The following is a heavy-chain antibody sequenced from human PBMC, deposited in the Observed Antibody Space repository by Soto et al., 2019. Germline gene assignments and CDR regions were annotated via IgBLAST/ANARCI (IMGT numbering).Heavy chain of an antibody. CDR2: ISYDGSNK. CDR1: GFTFSSYA. Sequence: QVQLVESGGGVVQPGRSLRLSCAASGFTFSSYAMHWVRQAPGKGLEWVAVISYDGSNKYYADSVKGRFTISRDNSKNTLYLQMDSLRAEDTAVYYCARNYYDSSGYYPSYYYYYGMDVWVQGTTVTVSS. CDR3: ARNYYDSSGYYPSYYYYYGMDV. D-gene: IGHD3-22*01. J-gene: IGHJ6*02. V-gene: IGHV3-30-3*01.